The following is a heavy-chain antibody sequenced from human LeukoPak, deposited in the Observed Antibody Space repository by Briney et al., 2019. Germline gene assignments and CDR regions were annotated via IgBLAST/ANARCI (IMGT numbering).Heavy chain of an antibody. CDR3: ARDPYYSRGYFDY. V-gene: IGHV3-11*04. Sequence: GGSLRLSCAASGFTFSDYYMSWIRQAPGKGLEWVSYISSSSSTIYYADSVKGRFTISRDNAKNSLYLQMNSLRAEDTAVYYCARDPYYSRGYFDYWGQGTLVTVSS. CDR2: ISSSSSTI. J-gene: IGHJ4*02. D-gene: IGHD3-10*01. CDR1: GFTFSDYY.